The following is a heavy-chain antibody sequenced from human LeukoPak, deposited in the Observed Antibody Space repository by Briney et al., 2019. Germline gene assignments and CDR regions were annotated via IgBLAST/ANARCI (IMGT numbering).Heavy chain of an antibody. CDR2: LSGRSDSI. J-gene: IGHJ4*02. CDR3: ARDFRYRDSSGYYSFVY. CDR1: GFSFTTYG. D-gene: IGHD3-22*01. V-gene: IGHV3-48*02. Sequence: GGSLRLSCAASGFSFTTYGMNWLRQAPGKGLEWVSYLSGRSDSIYYAESVKGRFTISRDNAKNSLYLQMNSLRDEDTAVYYCARDFRYRDSSGYYSFVYWGQGTLVTVSS.